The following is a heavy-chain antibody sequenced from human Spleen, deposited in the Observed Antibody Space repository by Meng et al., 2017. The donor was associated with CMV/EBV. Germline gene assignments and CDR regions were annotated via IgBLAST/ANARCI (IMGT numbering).Heavy chain of an antibody. Sequence: EVQLVEAGXGVVQAGGLRRLSCAAAGFTVSSNYMSWVRQAPGKGVGWVSVIYSGGSTYYADSVKGRFTISRDNSKNTLYLQMNSLRAEDTAVYYCARSIAAAQGDYFDYGGQGTLVTVSS. D-gene: IGHD6-13*01. J-gene: IGHJ4*02. CDR2: IYSGGST. CDR1: GFTVSSNY. V-gene: IGHV3-66*01. CDR3: ARSIAAAQGDYFDY.